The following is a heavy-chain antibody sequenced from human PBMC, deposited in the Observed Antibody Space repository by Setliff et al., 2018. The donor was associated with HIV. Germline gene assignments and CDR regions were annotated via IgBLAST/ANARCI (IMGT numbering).Heavy chain of an antibody. CDR2: MHPNSGAT. Sequence: GASVKVSCKASADIFNAYYIHWVRQAPGQGLQWMGWMHPNSGATKYAQQFRDRVTLTGDTSISTASMELSSLKSDDTAMYYCATPTSRFFWNGFYQGGFGSRNSHSFENWGQGTLVTVSS. V-gene: IGHV1-2*02. CDR1: ADIFNAYY. D-gene: IGHD3-3*01. J-gene: IGHJ4*02. CDR3: ATPTSRFFWNGFYQGGFGSRNSHSFEN.